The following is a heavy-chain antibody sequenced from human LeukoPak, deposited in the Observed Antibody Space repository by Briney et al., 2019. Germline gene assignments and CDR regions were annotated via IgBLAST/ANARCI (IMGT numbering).Heavy chain of an antibody. CDR3: ARASHDYGDYSHFDY. D-gene: IGHD4-17*01. J-gene: IGHJ4*02. Sequence: PSGTLSLTCAVSGGSISSSNWWIWVRQPPGKGLEWIGEIYRSGSTNYNPSLKSRVTISVDKSKNQFSLKLSSLTAADTAVYYCARASHDYGDYSHFDYWGQGTLVTVSS. V-gene: IGHV4-4*02. CDR2: IYRSGST. CDR1: GGSISSSNW.